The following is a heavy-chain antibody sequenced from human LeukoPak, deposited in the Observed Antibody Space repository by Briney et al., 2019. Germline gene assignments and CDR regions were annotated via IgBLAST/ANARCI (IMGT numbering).Heavy chain of an antibody. J-gene: IGHJ4*02. CDR2: INQDGSEK. Sequence: GGSLRLSCAASGFTFSSYWMSWVRQAPGKGREWVANINQDGSEKNYVDSVKGRFTISRDNAKNSLYLQMNSLRTEDTAVYYCAKDRSSSWSFDYWGQGTLVTVSS. CDR1: GFTFSSYW. D-gene: IGHD6-13*01. V-gene: IGHV3-7*01. CDR3: AKDRSSSWSFDY.